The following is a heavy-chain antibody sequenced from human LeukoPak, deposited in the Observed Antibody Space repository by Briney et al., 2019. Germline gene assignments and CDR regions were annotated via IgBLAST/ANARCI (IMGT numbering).Heavy chain of an antibody. J-gene: IGHJ4*02. CDR3: ARGGTYGSGRNPHTTLDY. Sequence: SETLSLTCTVSGGSISNDYWSWIRQAAGKELEWIGRIYTRGSTNYNPSLKSRATISLDKSKKQFSLNLNSVTAADTAVYYCARGGTYGSGRNPHTTLDYWGQGTLVTVSS. V-gene: IGHV4-4*07. CDR2: IYTRGST. D-gene: IGHD3-10*01. CDR1: GGSISNDY.